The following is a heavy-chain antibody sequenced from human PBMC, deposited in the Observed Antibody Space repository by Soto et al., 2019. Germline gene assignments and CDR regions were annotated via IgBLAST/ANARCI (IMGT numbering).Heavy chain of an antibody. CDR3: AKDSPLCGSYYLSGWFDP. D-gene: IGHD1-26*01. Sequence: QVQLVESGGGVVQPGRSVRLSCAASGFTFSSYGMHWVRQAPGKGLEWVAVISYDGSNKYYADSVKGRFTISRDNSKNTLYLQMNSLRAEDTAVYYCAKDSPLCGSYYLSGWFDPWGQGTLVTVSS. CDR1: GFTFSSYG. V-gene: IGHV3-30*18. J-gene: IGHJ5*02. CDR2: ISYDGSNK.